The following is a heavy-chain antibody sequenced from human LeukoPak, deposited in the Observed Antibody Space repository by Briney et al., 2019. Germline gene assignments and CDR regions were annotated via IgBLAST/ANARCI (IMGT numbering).Heavy chain of an antibody. D-gene: IGHD3-16*01. CDR1: GFTFSSYA. CDR3: VSSFDYLSPLDY. V-gene: IGHV3-23*01. J-gene: IGHJ4*02. CDR2: ISGSGGST. Sequence: AGGSLRLSCAASGFTFSSYAMSWVRQAPGKGLEWVSAISGSGGSTYYADSVKGRFTISRDNSKNTLYLQMNSLRVEDTAVYYCVSSFDYLSPLDYWGQGTLVTVSS.